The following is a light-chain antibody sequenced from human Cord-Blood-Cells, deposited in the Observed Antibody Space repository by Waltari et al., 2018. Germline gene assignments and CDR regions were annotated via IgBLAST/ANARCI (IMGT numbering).Light chain of an antibody. J-gene: IGKJ2*01. V-gene: IGKV3-20*01. CDR2: GAS. Sequence: EIVLTQSPRTLSLSPGESATLSCRASQSFSSSYLAWYQQKPGQAPRLLIYGASIRATGIPDRFSGSGSGTDFTLTISRLEPEDFAVYYCQQYGSSPPYTFGQGTKLEIK. CDR1: QSFSSSY. CDR3: QQYGSSPPYT.